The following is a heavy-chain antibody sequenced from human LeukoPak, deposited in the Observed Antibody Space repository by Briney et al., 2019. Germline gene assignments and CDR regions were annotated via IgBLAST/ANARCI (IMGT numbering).Heavy chain of an antibody. CDR3: AKGFRSGGPCYSIDY. Sequence: GGSLRLSCAASGVTFSSYGMHWVRQAPGKGLEWVAVISYDGSNKDYADSVKGRFTISRDNSKNTLYLQMNSLRAEDTAIYYCAKGFRSGGPCYSIDYWGQGTLVTVSS. CDR1: GVTFSSYG. CDR2: ISYDGSNK. D-gene: IGHD2-15*01. J-gene: IGHJ4*02. V-gene: IGHV3-30*18.